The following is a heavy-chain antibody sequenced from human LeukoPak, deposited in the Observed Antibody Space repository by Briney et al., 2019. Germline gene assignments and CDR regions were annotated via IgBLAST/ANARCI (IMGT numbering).Heavy chain of an antibody. CDR2: IYYSGST. D-gene: IGHD3-22*01. CDR3: VRGLLLRRDWFDP. J-gene: IGHJ5*02. CDR1: GDSISSHY. V-gene: IGHV4-59*11. Sequence: SETLSLTCTVSGDSISSHYWSWIRQPPGKGLEWIGYIYYSGSTNYNPSLKSRVTISVDTSKNQFSLKLSSVTAADTAVYYCVRGLLLRRDWFDPWGQGTLVTVSS.